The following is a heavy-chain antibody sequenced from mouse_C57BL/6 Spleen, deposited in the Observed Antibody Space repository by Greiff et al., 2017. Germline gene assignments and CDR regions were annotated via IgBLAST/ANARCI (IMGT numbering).Heavy chain of an antibody. V-gene: IGHV5-17*01. D-gene: IGHD1-1*01. Sequence: DVKLVESGGGLVKPGGSLKLSCAASGFTFSDYGMHWVRQAPEKGLEWVAYISSGSSTIYYADTVKGRFTISRDNAKNTLFLQMTSLRSEDTAMYYCARGRITTGAMDYWGQGTSVTVSS. CDR1: GFTFSDYG. CDR3: ARGRITTGAMDY. CDR2: ISSGSSTI. J-gene: IGHJ4*01.